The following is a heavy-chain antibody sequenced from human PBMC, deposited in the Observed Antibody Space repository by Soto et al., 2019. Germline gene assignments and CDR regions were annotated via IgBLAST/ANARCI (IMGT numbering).Heavy chain of an antibody. D-gene: IGHD3-22*01. CDR3: ARDQREDYYDSSGYYPFDY. V-gene: IGHV3-21*01. J-gene: IGHJ4*02. Sequence: PGGSLRLSCAASGFTFSSYSMNWVRQAPGKGLEWVSSISSSSSYIYYADSVKGRFTISRDNAKNSLYLQMNSLRAEDTAVYYCARDQREDYYDSSGYYPFDYWGQGTLVTV. CDR1: GFTFSSYS. CDR2: ISSSSSYI.